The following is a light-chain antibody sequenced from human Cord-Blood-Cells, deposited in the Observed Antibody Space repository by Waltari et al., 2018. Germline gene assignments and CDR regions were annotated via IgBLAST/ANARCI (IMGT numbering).Light chain of an antibody. Sequence: DIQMTQSPSSLSASVGDRVTITCQASQDISNYLNWYQQKPVKAPKLLIYDASNLETGVPSRFSGSGSGTDFTFTISSLQPEDIATYYCQQYDNLLTFGQGTKLEIK. V-gene: IGKV1-33*01. CDR1: QDISNY. CDR3: QQYDNLLT. J-gene: IGKJ2*01. CDR2: DAS.